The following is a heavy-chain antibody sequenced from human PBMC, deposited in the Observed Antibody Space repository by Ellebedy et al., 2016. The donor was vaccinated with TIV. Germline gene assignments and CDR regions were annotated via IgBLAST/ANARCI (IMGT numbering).Heavy chain of an antibody. CDR2: IHEDGTKN. D-gene: IGHD4-17*01. J-gene: IGHJ2*01. V-gene: IGHV3-7*01. Sequence: GESLKISCTASGFTLNNSWMTRVRPAPGKGLEWVANIHEDGTKNHYVDSVRGRFTISRDYAGNSLFLQMNSLGAEDTAVYYCARAIYGASYLWGRGTLVTVSS. CDR3: ARAIYGASYL. CDR1: GFTLNNSW.